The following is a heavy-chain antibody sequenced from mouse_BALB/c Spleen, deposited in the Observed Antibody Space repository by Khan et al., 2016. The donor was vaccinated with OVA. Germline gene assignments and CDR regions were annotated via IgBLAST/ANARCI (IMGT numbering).Heavy chain of an antibody. CDR3: VSGGITTRYFDY. J-gene: IGHJ2*01. Sequence: QVQLKESGTELARPGASVKLSCKASGYTFTSYWMQWVKQRPGQGLEWIGAIYPGDGNTRYTQKFKGKATLTADKSSSTAYMQLSSLASEDSAVYFSVSGGITTRYFDYWGQGTTLTVSS. V-gene: IGHV1-87*01. CDR1: GYTFTSYW. D-gene: IGHD1-1*01. CDR2: IYPGDGNT.